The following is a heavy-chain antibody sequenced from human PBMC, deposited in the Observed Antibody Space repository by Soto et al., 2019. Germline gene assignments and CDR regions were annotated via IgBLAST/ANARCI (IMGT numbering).Heavy chain of an antibody. CDR2: INPNSGAT. Sequence: GASVKSSCKASGYTFTGYFIHWVRQAPGQGLEWMGWINPNSGATKYAQKFQGRVTMTRDTSINTAHMELSSLRSDDTAVYYCARGGGTPLAPLPWGQGTLVTVSS. D-gene: IGHD3-10*01. J-gene: IGHJ5*02. V-gene: IGHV1-2*02. CDR1: GYTFTGYF. CDR3: ARGGGTPLAPLP.